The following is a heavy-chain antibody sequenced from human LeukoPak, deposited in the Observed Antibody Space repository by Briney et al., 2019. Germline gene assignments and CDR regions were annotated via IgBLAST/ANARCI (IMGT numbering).Heavy chain of an antibody. Sequence: GESLKISCKGSGYNFPTYWIGWVRQMPGKGLEWMGIIYPGDSDTRYSPSFQGQVPMSADQSISPAYLQWSSLKASDPAMYYCARPGDGYNSAFYYWGQGTLVTVSS. CDR3: ARPGDGYNSAFYY. CDR2: IYPGDSDT. J-gene: IGHJ4*02. D-gene: IGHD5-24*01. CDR1: GYNFPTYW. V-gene: IGHV5-51*01.